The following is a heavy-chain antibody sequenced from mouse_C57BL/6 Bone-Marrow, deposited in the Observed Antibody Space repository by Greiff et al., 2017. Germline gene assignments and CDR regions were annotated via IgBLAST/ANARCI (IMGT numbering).Heavy chain of an antibody. CDR1: GYTFTDYE. CDR3: ARYLWNYGSYYFDY. V-gene: IGHV1-52*01. CDR2: IDPSDSET. J-gene: IGHJ2*01. D-gene: IGHD1-1*01. Sequence: VKLMESGAELVRPGASVTLSCKASGYTFTDYEMHWVKQTPVHGLEWIGNIDPSDSETHYNQKFKDKATLTVDKSSSTAYMQLSSLTSEDSAVYYCARYLWNYGSYYFDYWGQGTTLTVSS.